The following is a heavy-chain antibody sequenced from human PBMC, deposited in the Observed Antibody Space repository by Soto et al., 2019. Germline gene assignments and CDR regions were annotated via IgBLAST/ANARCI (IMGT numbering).Heavy chain of an antibody. CDR3: ARDRVRVRSSSQSPNRKEYYFDY. CDR1: GGTFSSYT. V-gene: IGHV1-69*08. Sequence: QVQLVQSGAEVKKPGSSVKVSCKASGGTFSSYTISWVRQAPGQGLEWMGRIIPILGIANYAQKFQGRVTITADKSTSTAYMELSSLRSEDTAVYYCARDRVRVRSSSQSPNRKEYYFDYWGQGTLVTVSS. D-gene: IGHD6-13*01. J-gene: IGHJ4*02. CDR2: IIPILGIA.